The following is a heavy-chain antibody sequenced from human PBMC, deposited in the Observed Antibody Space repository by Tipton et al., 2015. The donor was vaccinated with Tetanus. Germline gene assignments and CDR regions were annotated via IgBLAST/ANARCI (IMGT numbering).Heavy chain of an antibody. CDR2: ISDSGLT. D-gene: IGHD3-10*01. Sequence: TLSLTCSVSGASLRSGDYNWSWIRQPPGKGLEWLAYISDSGLTNSNYFLKSRITISRDTSRNQFSLKLTSVTAADTAVYYCTRANHEFPKKGPFDYWGQGARVIVSS. V-gene: IGHV4-61*08. CDR1: GASLRSGDYN. J-gene: IGHJ4*02. CDR3: TRANHEFPKKGPFDY.